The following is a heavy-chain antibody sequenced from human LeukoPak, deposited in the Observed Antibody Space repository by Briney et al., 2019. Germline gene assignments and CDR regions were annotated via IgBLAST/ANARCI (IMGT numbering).Heavy chain of an antibody. CDR2: ITSSSSIM. Sequence: GGSLRLSCAASGFTFSSYTVNWVRQVPGKGLEWVSYITSSSSIMSYADSVKGRFTISRDNARNSLFLQMNSLRDEDTAVYYCARYSYGSLDYWGQGTLVTVSS. J-gene: IGHJ4*02. V-gene: IGHV3-48*02. D-gene: IGHD5-18*01. CDR3: ARYSYGSLDY. CDR1: GFTFSSYT.